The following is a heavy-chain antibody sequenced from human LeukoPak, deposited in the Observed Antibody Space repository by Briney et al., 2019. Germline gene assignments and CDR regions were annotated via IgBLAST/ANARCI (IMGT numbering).Heavy chain of an antibody. CDR1: GGSISSGSYY. D-gene: IGHD3-10*01. CDR3: ARLIWFGSTFDI. CDR2: IYASGST. V-gene: IGHV4-61*02. Sequence: SETLSLTCTVSGGSISSGSYYWSWIRQSAGKGLEWIGRIYASGSTNYNPSLKSRVTISLDTYKNQFSLKLSSVTAADTAVYYCARLIWFGSTFDIWGQGTMVTVSS. J-gene: IGHJ3*02.